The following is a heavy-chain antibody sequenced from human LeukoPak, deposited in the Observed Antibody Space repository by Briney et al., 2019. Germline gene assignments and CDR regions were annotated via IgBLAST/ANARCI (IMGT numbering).Heavy chain of an antibody. CDR2: ISGSGGST. CDR3: AKVPVGAMDPPGIDY. Sequence: GGSLRLSCAASGFTFSSYAMSWVRQAPGKGLEWVSAISGSGGSTYYADSVKGRFTISRDNSKNTLYLQMNGLRAEDTAVYYCAKVPVGAMDPPGIDYWGQGTLVTVSS. D-gene: IGHD5-18*01. CDR1: GFTFSSYA. V-gene: IGHV3-23*01. J-gene: IGHJ4*02.